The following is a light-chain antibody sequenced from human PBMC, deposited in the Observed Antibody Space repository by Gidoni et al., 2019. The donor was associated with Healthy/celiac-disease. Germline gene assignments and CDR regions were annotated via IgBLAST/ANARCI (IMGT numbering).Light chain of an antibody. CDR3: QQYYRYPWT. J-gene: IGKJ1*01. V-gene: IGKV1-8*01. Sequence: AIRLTQSPSSLSASTGDRVTTTCRPTQGISSYLAWYQQKPGKAPKLLIYAASTLQSGVPSRFSSSGSGTDFTLTISCLQSEDFATYYCQQYYRYPWTFGQGTKVEIK. CDR2: AAS. CDR1: QGISSY.